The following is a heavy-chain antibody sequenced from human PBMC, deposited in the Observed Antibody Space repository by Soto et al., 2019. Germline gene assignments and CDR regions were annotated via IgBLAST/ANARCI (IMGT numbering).Heavy chain of an antibody. CDR3: AKDRLTAATSQRYYGMDV. J-gene: IGHJ6*02. CDR2: ISGSGGST. Sequence: GSLRLSCAASGFTFSSYAMSWVRQAPGKGLEWVSAISGSGGSTYYADSVKGRFTISRDNSKNTLYLQMNSLRAEDTAVYYCAKDRLTAATSQRYYGMDVWGQGTTVTVSS. CDR1: GFTFSSYA. V-gene: IGHV3-23*01. D-gene: IGHD2-15*01.